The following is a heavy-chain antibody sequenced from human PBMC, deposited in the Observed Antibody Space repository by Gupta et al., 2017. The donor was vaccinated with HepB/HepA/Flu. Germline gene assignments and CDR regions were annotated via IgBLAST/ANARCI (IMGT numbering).Heavy chain of an antibody. CDR2: INPNSGGT. V-gene: IGHV1-2*02. D-gene: IGHD2-15*01. CDR3: VRESESGPSFDY. J-gene: IGHJ4*02. CDR1: GYTFTAAY. Sequence: QVQLVQSGAAVKKPGASVRVSCKASGYTFTAAYIHWVRQAPGQGLEWMGWINPNSGGTNSAQKFQDRVTMTRDTSISTAYMDLSRLRSDDTAVYYCVRESESGPSFDYWGQGILVTVSS.